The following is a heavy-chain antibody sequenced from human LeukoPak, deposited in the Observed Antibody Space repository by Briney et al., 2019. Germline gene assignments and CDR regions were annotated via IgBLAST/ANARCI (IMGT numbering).Heavy chain of an antibody. CDR2: MYGGGST. D-gene: IGHD3-10*01. J-gene: IGHJ4*02. Sequence: GGSLRLSCAASGFTFSSYWMSWVRQAPGKGLEWVSVMYGGGSTFYVESVKGRVIISRDNSKNMLFLQMNSLRAEDAGIYYCARVYNLDYFDYWGQGTLVAVSS. CDR3: ARVYNLDYFDY. V-gene: IGHV3-66*01. CDR1: GFTFSSYW.